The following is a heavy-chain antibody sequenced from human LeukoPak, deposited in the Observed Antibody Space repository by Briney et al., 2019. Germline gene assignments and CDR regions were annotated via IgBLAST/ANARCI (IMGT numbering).Heavy chain of an antibody. Sequence: SETRSLTCTVSGGSISSYYWSWIRQPPGKGLEWIGYIYYSGSTNYNPSLKSRVTISVDTSKNQFSLKLSSVTAADTAVYYCARVIVVVLKGAFDIWGQGTMVTVSS. CDR3: ARVIVVVLKGAFDI. D-gene: IGHD2-15*01. V-gene: IGHV4-59*08. J-gene: IGHJ3*02. CDR2: IYYSGST. CDR1: GGSISSYY.